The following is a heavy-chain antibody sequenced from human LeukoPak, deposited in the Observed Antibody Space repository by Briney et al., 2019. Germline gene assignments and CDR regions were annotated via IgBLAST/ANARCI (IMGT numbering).Heavy chain of an antibody. V-gene: IGHV1-18*04. CDR2: ISAYNGNT. D-gene: IGHD2-2*01. Sequence: GASVKVSCKASGYTFTSYGISWVRQAPGQGLEGMGWISAYNGNTNFALKLQGRVTMTTDTSTRTAYMELRSLRSDDTAVYSCARDPAKRYCSSTSCYSRTQSYYYYGMDVWGKGTTVTVSS. CDR3: ARDPAKRYCSSTSCYSRTQSYYYYGMDV. J-gene: IGHJ6*04. CDR1: GYTFTSYG.